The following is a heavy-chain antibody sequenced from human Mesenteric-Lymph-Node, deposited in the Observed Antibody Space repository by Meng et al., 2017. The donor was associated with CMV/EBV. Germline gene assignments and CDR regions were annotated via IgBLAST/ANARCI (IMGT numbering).Heavy chain of an antibody. D-gene: IGHD5-24*01. V-gene: IGHV4-59*01. J-gene: IGHJ4*02. CDR1: GFTFSSYS. CDR2: IYYSGST. CDR3: ARQIDGYRIDS. Sequence: ESLKISCAASGFTFSSYSMNWVRQAPGKGLEWIGYIYYSGSTNYNPSLKSRVTISVDTSKNQFSLKLRSVTAADTAMYYCARQIDGYRIDSWGQGILVTVSS.